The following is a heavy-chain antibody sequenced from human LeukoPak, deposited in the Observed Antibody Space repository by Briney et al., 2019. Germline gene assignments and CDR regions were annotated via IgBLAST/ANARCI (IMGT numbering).Heavy chain of an antibody. CDR3: ASIKVAVAGSGA. V-gene: IGHV3-7*03. D-gene: IGHD6-19*01. CDR2: IKQDGSEK. CDR1: GFTFRSYW. J-gene: IGHJ4*02. Sequence: GGSLRLSCAASGFTFRSYWTRWVRQAPGKGLEWVANIKQDGSEKNYVDSVKGRFTISRDNSKNTLYLQMNSLRAEDTAVYYCASIKVAVAGSGAWGQGTLVTVSS.